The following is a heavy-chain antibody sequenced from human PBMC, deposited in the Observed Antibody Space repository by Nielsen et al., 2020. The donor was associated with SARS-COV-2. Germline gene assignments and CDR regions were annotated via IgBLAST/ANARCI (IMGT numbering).Heavy chain of an antibody. CDR3: ASQRYYYDSSGYYYGAYYYYGMDV. CDR1: GGSISSSNW. CDR2: IYHSGST. J-gene: IGHJ6*02. V-gene: IGHV4-4*02. Sequence: SETLSLTCAVSGGSISSSNWWSWVRQPPGKGLEWIGEIYHSGSTNYNPSLKSRVTISVDTSKNQFSLKLSSVTAADTAVYYCASQRYYYDSSGYYYGAYYYYGMDVWGQGTTVTVS. D-gene: IGHD3-22*01.